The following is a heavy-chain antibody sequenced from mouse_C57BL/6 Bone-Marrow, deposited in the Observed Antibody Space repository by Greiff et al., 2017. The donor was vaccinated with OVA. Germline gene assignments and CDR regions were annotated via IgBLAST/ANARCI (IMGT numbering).Heavy chain of an antibody. D-gene: IGHD1-1*01. CDR2: INPGSGGT. J-gene: IGHJ4*01. V-gene: IGHV1-54*01. CDR1: GYAFTNYL. Sequence: QVQLQQSGAELVRPGTSVKVSCKASGYAFTNYLIEWVKQRPGQGLEWIGVINPGSGGTNYNEKFKGKATLTADKSSSTAYMQLSSLTSEDSAVYFCAREFLRYAMDDWGQGTSVTVSS. CDR3: AREFLRYAMDD.